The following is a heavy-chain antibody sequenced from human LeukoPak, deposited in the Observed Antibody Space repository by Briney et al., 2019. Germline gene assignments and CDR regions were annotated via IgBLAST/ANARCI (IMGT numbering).Heavy chain of an antibody. CDR1: GFTFSSYW. J-gene: IGHJ6*02. D-gene: IGHD3-10*01. Sequence: GGSLRLSCAASGFTFSSYWMHWVRQAPGKGLVWVSRINSDGSSTSYADSVKGRFTVSRDNAKNTLYLQMNSLRAEDTAVYYCATMGSGSYYDSQLNYYYGTDVWGQGTTVTVSS. CDR2: INSDGSST. CDR3: ATMGSGSYYDSQLNYYYGTDV. V-gene: IGHV3-74*01.